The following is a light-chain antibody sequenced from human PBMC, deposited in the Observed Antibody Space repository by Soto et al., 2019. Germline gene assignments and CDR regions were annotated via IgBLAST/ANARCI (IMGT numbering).Light chain of an antibody. V-gene: IGKV1-39*01. CDR1: QSISSY. CDR2: AAS. Sequence: DIQMTQSPSSLSASVGDRVTITCRASQSISSYLNWYQQKPGKAPKLLIYAASSLQSGVPSRFSGSGSGTNSTLTITSLQPKNFPTYYCHQSYSTPPTFGQGTRPEIK. J-gene: IGKJ5*01. CDR3: HQSYSTPPT.